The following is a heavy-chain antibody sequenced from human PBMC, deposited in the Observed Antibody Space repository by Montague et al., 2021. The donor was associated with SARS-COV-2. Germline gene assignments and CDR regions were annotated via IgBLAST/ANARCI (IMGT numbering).Heavy chain of an antibody. D-gene: IGHD3-22*01. V-gene: IGHV4-34*01. CDR3: ARGHLSVSMIVVVFTSASYYFDY. Sequence: SETLPLTCAVYGGSFGDDHWSWIRQPPGKGLEWIGDIKQSGSTNYNPSLKSRVTISVDTSKNQFSLKLTSVTAADTAVYFCARGHLSVSMIVVVFTSASYYFDYWGRGAQVTVSS. CDR1: GGSFGDDH. J-gene: IGHJ4*02. CDR2: IKQSGST.